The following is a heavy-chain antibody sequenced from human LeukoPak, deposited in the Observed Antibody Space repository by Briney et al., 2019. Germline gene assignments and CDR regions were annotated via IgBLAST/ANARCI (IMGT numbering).Heavy chain of an antibody. CDR2: IYYSGST. V-gene: IGHV4-39*07. Sequence: PSETLSLTCTVSGGSISSSSYYWGWIRQPPGKGLEWIGSIYYSGSTYYNPSLKSRVTISVDTSKNQFSLKLSSMTAADTAVYYCARGGGGYRLDYWGQGTLVTVSS. CDR3: ARGGGGYRLDY. J-gene: IGHJ4*02. CDR1: GGSISSSSYY. D-gene: IGHD1-26*01.